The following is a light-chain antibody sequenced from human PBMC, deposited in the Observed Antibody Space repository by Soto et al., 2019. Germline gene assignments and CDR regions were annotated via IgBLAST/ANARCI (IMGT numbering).Light chain of an antibody. CDR2: KAS. Sequence: DIQMTQSPSTLCGSVGERVIITCRASQSIGSWLAWYQQQPGKVPKLLIYKASSLESGVPSRFSGSGSGTEFTLTISSLQPDDFATYYCQHYNSYSEAFGQGTKVDI. CDR3: QHYNSYSEA. V-gene: IGKV1-5*03. J-gene: IGKJ1*01. CDR1: QSIGSW.